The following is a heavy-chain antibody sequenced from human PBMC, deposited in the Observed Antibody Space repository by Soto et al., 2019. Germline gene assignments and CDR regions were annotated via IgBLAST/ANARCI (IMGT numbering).Heavy chain of an antibody. CDR3: AKDRNIAAAGAVDY. J-gene: IGHJ4*01. CDR2: ISYDGSNK. Sequence: GGSLRLSCAASGFTFSSYGMHWVRQAPGKGLEWVAVISYDGSNKYYADSVKGRFTSSRDNSKNTLYLQMNSLRAEDTAVYYCAKDRNIAAAGAVDYWCQGTLVTVSS. CDR1: GFTFSSYG. D-gene: IGHD6-13*01. V-gene: IGHV3-30*18.